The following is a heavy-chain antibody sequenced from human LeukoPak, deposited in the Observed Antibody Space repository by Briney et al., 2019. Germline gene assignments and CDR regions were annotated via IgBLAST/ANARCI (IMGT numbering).Heavy chain of an antibody. CDR2: ISGGGNYI. Sequence: PGGSLRLSCTASGFIFNTYAINWVRQAPGKGLEWVSAISGGGNYIYYARSVKGRFSLSRDNSKNTLYLQMNSLSADDTAVYYCAKKLLSYDRSGPSFDYWGRGTLVTVSS. CDR1: GFIFNTYA. V-gene: IGHV3-23*01. CDR3: AKKLLSYDRSGPSFDY. J-gene: IGHJ4*02. D-gene: IGHD3-22*01.